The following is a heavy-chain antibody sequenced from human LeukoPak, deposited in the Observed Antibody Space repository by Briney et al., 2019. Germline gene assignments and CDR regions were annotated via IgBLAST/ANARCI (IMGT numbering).Heavy chain of an antibody. CDR3: ARSYCDWNLYYYYGMDV. D-gene: IGHD3-9*01. V-gene: IGHV3-21*01. CDR2: ISSSSSYI. J-gene: IGHJ6*02. Sequence: GGSLRLSCAASGFTFSSYSMNWVRQPPGKGLEWVSSISSSSSYIYYADSVKSRFTISRDNAKNSLYLQMNSLRAEGTAVYYGARSYCDWNLYYYYGMDVWGQGTRVSVSS. CDR1: GFTFSSYS.